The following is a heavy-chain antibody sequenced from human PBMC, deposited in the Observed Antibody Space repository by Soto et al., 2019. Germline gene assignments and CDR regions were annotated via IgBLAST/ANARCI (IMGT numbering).Heavy chain of an antibody. CDR2: IIPIFGTA. V-gene: IGHV1-69*13. D-gene: IGHD3-3*01. CDR1: GGTFSSYA. Sequence: SVKVSCKASGGTFSSYAISWVRQAPGQGLEWMGGIIPIFGTANYAQKFQGRVTITADESTSTAYMELSSLRSEDTAVYYCARRWGDDFWSGSFDYWGQGTLVTVSS. J-gene: IGHJ4*02. CDR3: ARRWGDDFWSGSFDY.